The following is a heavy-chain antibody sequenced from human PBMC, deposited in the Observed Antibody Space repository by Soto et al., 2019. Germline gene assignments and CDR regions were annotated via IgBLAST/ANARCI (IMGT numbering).Heavy chain of an antibody. Sequence: ASVKVSCKASGYTFTSYDINWVRQATGQGLEWMGWMNPNSGNTGYAQKFQGRVTMTRNTSISTAYMELSSLRSEDTAVYYCASAGGYSSSWSTLDYYYYYYMDVWGKGTTVTASS. J-gene: IGHJ6*03. D-gene: IGHD6-13*01. V-gene: IGHV1-8*01. CDR1: GYTFTSYD. CDR3: ASAGGYSSSWSTLDYYYYYYMDV. CDR2: MNPNSGNT.